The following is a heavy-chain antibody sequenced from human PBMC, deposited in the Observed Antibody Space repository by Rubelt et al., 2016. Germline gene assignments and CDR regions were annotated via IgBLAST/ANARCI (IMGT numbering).Heavy chain of an antibody. CDR1: GGSINSYF. D-gene: IGHD2-2*01. J-gene: IGHJ4*02. Sequence: QVQLQESGPRLVKPSETLSLTCTVSGGSINSYFWSWVRQPPGKGLEWIGYIYYTGGTNYNPSLKSRVTISVDTSKNQFSLKRSAVTAADTAVYYWARGSRHCSSTSCYLGFWGQGTLVTVSS. CDR2: IYYTGGT. V-gene: IGHV4-59*01. CDR3: ARGSRHCSSTSCYLGF.